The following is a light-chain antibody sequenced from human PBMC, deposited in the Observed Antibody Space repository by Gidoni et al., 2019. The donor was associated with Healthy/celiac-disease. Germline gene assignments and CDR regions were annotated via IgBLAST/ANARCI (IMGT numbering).Light chain of an antibody. CDR1: QSVSSSY. CDR2: GAS. V-gene: IGKV3-20*01. CDR3: QQYGSSPYT. Sequence: IVLTQSPGTLSLSPGERATLSCRASQSVSSSYLAWYQQKPGQAPRLLIYGASSRATGIPDRFSGSGXGTDFTLTISRLEPEDFAVYYCQQYGSSPYTFGQGTKLEIK. J-gene: IGKJ2*01.